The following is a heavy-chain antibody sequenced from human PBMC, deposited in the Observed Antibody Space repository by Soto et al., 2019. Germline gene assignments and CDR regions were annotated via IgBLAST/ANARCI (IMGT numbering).Heavy chain of an antibody. CDR1: GFTFDDYA. Sequence: GGSLRLSCAAPGFTFDDYAMHWVRQAPGKGLEWVSGISWNSGSIGYADSVKGRFTISRDNAKNSLYLQMNSLRAEDTALYYCAKGKGRSPTYGMDVWGQGTTVTVSS. CDR2: ISWNSGSI. V-gene: IGHV3-9*01. CDR3: AKGKGRSPTYGMDV. J-gene: IGHJ6*02.